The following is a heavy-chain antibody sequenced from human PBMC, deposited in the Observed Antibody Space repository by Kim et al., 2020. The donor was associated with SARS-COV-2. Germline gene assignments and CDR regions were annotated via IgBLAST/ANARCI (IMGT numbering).Heavy chain of an antibody. Sequence: GGSLRLSCAASGFTFSSYAMHWVRQAPGKGLEWVAVISYDGSNKYYGDSVKGRFTISRDNSKNTLYLQMNSLRAEDTAVYYCARDFAIFGATTGNYFDYWGQGTLVTVSS. CDR2: ISYDGSNK. D-gene: IGHD3-3*01. J-gene: IGHJ4*02. CDR1: GFTFSSYA. CDR3: ARDFAIFGATTGNYFDY. V-gene: IGHV3-30-3*01.